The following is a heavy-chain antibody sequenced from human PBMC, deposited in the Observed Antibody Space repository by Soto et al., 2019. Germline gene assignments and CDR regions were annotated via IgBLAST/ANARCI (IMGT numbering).Heavy chain of an antibody. D-gene: IGHD4-17*01. Sequence: QLQESGPGLVKPSETLSLTCTVSGGSIISSNFYWGWIRQPTGKGLEWIGSVEYGGSTYDNPSLKSRVTLSADTSKNQFSLNLTSVTAADTAIYYCARHVRGAVTMNWFDPWGHGTLVTVSS. J-gene: IGHJ5*02. V-gene: IGHV4-39*01. CDR1: GGSIISSNFY. CDR3: ARHVRGAVTMNWFDP. CDR2: VEYGGST.